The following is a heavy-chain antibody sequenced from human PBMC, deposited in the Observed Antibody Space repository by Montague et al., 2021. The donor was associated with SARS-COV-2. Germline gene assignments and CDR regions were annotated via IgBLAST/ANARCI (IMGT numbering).Heavy chain of an antibody. CDR1: GGSISSSTYY. D-gene: IGHD2-15*01. CDR3: GRGVVAATPVVDY. Sequence: SETLSPTCTVSGGSISSSTYYWGWIRQPPGKGLEWIGSMYYSGSTYYNPSLKSRVTMSVDTSKNQFSLKLNSVTAADTAVYYCGRGVVAATPVVDYWGRGTLVTVSS. CDR2: MYYSGST. J-gene: IGHJ4*02. V-gene: IGHV4-39*07.